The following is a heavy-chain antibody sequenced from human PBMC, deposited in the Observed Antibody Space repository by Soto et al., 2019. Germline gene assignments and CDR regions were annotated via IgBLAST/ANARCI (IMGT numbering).Heavy chain of an antibody. D-gene: IGHD4-17*01. CDR2: ISSDGSRT. V-gene: IGHV3-74*01. J-gene: IGHJ4*02. CDR3: ARDAAYGDYGY. Sequence: GGSLRLSCLASGFTFSSYWMHWVRQAPGRGLVWVSRISSDGSRTNYADSMKGRFTISRDNAKNTLYLQMNSLRAEDTAVYYCARDAAYGDYGYWGQGTLVTVSS. CDR1: GFTFSSYW.